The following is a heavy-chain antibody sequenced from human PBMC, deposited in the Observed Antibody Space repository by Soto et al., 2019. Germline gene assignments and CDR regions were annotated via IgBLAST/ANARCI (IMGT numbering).Heavy chain of an antibody. CDR3: VRDKYSYPRSGPAPLEY. Sequence: ASVKVSCKTSGYSFTTYGLSWVRQAPGRGLEWVGWISGYNGNTNYAQKFQGTVILTTDTPTTTGYMEIKSLSSDDTAVYYCVRDKYSYPRSGPAPLEYWGQANQVTRIL. J-gene: IGHJ4*02. V-gene: IGHV1-18*01. CDR2: ISGYNGNT. CDR1: GYSFTTYG. D-gene: IGHD3-22*01.